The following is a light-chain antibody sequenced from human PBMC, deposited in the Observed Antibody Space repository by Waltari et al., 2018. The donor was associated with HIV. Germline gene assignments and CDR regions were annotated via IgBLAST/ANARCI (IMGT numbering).Light chain of an antibody. CDR2: AAS. CDR3: QQRDKWPPSYT. Sequence: DIQMTQSPSSLSASVGDRVTITCRASQSISNYLNWYQQKPGKAPKLLIYAASSLQSGVPSRFSGSGSGTDFTLTIGPLEPEDFAVYYCQQRDKWPPSYTFGQGTRVEI. V-gene: IGKV1-39*01. CDR1: QSISNY. J-gene: IGKJ2*01.